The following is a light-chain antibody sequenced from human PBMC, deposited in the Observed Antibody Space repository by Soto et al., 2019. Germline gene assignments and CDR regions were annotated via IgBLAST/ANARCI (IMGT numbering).Light chain of an antibody. V-gene: IGKV1-39*01. Sequence: DIQMTQSPSSLSASVGDRVTITCRASQSIVTYLNWYHQKPGKAPKLLIYAASNLQSGVPSRFSGSRSGTDFTLTISSLQPEDFATYFCQQSYSTPPWTFGQGTKVEIK. CDR3: QQSYSTPPWT. CDR2: AAS. J-gene: IGKJ1*01. CDR1: QSIVTY.